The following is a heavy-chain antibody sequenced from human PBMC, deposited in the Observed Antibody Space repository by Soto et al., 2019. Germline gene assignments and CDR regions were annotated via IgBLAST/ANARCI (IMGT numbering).Heavy chain of an antibody. CDR3: ARVNRGSGSVYRSYYFYGMDV. Sequence: SVKVSCKASGGTFSSYTISWVRQAPGQGLEWMGRIIPILGIANYAQKFQGRVTITADKSTSTAYMELSSLRSEDTAVYYCARVNRGSGSVYRSYYFYGMDVWG. J-gene: IGHJ6*02. CDR1: GGTFSSYT. V-gene: IGHV1-69*02. CDR2: IIPILGIA. D-gene: IGHD3-10*01.